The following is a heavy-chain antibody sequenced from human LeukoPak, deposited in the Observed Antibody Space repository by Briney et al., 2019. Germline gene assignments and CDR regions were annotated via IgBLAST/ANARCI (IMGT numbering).Heavy chain of an antibody. V-gene: IGHV1-46*01. CDR2: INPSGGST. D-gene: IGHD3-22*01. Sequence: ASVKVSCKASGYTFTSYGIGWVRQAPGQGLEWMGIINPSGGSTSYAQKFQGRVTMTRDTSTSTVYMELSSLRSEDTAVYYCARGPSITMIVVVIFQHWGQGTLVTVSS. CDR3: ARGPSITMIVVVIFQH. CDR1: GYTFTSYG. J-gene: IGHJ1*01.